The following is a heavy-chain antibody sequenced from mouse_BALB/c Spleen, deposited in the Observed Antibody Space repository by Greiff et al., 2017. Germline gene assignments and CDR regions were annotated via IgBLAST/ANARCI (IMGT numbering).Heavy chain of an antibody. CDR2: IRNKANGYTT. Sequence: EVMLVESGGGLVQPGGSLRLSCATSGFTFTDYYMSWVRQPPGKALEWLGFIRNKANGYTTEYSASVKGRFTISRDNSQSILYLQMNTLRAEDSATYYCARDSSSSLYYYAMDYWGQGTSVTVSS. CDR1: GFTFTDYY. CDR3: ARDSSSSLYYYAMDY. V-gene: IGHV7-3*02. D-gene: IGHD1-1*01. J-gene: IGHJ4*01.